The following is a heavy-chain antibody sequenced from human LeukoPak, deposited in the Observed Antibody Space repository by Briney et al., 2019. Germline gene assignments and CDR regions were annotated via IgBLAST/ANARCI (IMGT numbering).Heavy chain of an antibody. CDR2: IKLDGSEK. J-gene: IGHJ4*02. Sequence: GGSLRLSCVASGFTFGKYWMSWVRQAPGKGLEWVANIKLDGSEKNYVDSVKGRFTISRDNTKNSLYLQTNSLRAEDTAVFYCARDQYDTWSRRGNFDSWGQGTLVTVSS. D-gene: IGHD3-3*01. V-gene: IGHV3-7*03. CDR3: ARDQYDTWSRRGNFDS. CDR1: GFTFGKYW.